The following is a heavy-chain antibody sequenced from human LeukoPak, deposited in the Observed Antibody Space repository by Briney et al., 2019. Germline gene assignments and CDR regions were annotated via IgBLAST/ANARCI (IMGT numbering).Heavy chain of an antibody. J-gene: IGHJ1*01. D-gene: IGHD3-22*01. V-gene: IGHV4-38-2*02. CDR1: GYSISSGYY. CDR2: IYHSGST. Sequence: SETLSLTCTVSGYSISSGYYWGWIRQPPGQGLEWIGSIYHSGSTYYNPSLKSRVTISVDTSKNQFSLKLSSVTAADTAVYCCARSDYYDSSGYYYVSGYFQHWGQGTLVTVSS. CDR3: ARSDYYDSSGYYYVSGYFQH.